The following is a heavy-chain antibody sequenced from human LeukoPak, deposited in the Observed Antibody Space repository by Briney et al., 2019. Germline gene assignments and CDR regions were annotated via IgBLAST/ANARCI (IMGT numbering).Heavy chain of an antibody. Sequence: QTGGSLRLSCAASGFTVSSNYMSWVRQAPGKGLEWVSVIYSGGSTYYADSVRGRFTISRDNSKNTLYLQMNSLRAEDTAVYYCARDKGYYFDYWGQGTLVTVSS. CDR3: ARDKGYYFDY. V-gene: IGHV3-53*01. CDR1: GFTVSSNY. CDR2: IYSGGST. J-gene: IGHJ4*02.